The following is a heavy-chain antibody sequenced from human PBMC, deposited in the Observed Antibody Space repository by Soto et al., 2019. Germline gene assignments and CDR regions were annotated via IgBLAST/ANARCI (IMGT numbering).Heavy chain of an antibody. Sequence: ASVKVSCKASGYTFTSYAMNWVRQAPGQRLEWMGWINAGNGNTKYSQKFQGRVTITRDTSASTAYMELSSLRSEDTAMYYCSRDRSHSSAHWWLAYWAQGTQVTVSS. D-gene: IGHD2-15*01. CDR1: GYTFTSYA. CDR3: SRDRSHSSAHWWLAY. V-gene: IGHV1-3*01. J-gene: IGHJ4*02. CDR2: INAGNGNT.